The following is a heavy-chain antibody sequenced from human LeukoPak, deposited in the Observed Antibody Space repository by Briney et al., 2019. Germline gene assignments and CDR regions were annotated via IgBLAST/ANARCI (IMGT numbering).Heavy chain of an antibody. CDR1: GFPFSSYA. CDR2: ISGSGGST. Sequence: GSLSLSCAASGFPFSSYAMSWVRQAPGKGLEWVSAISGSGGSTYYADSVKGRFTISRDNSKNTLYLQMNSLRAEDTAVYYCAKQIPAALYYFDYWGQGTLVTVSS. J-gene: IGHJ4*02. CDR3: AKQIPAALYYFDY. V-gene: IGHV3-23*01. D-gene: IGHD2-2*01.